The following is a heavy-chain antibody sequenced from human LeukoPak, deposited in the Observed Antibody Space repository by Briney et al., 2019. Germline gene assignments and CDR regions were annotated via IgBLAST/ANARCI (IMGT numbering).Heavy chain of an antibody. CDR1: GGSISSGGYY. V-gene: IGHV4-61*08. Sequence: SETLSLTCTVSGGSISSGGYYWSWIRQPPGKGLEWIGYIYHSGSTNYNPSLKSRVTISVDTSKNQFSLKLSSVTAADTAVYYCARPVYGSGSYYPFDYWGQGTLVTVSS. CDR3: ARPVYGSGSYYPFDY. D-gene: IGHD3-10*01. CDR2: IYHSGST. J-gene: IGHJ4*02.